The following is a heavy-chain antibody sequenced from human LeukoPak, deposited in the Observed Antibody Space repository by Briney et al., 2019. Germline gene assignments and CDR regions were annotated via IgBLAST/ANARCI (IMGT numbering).Heavy chain of an antibody. CDR2: ISPAGSSR. V-gene: IGHV3-30*03. J-gene: IGHJ2*01. CDR3: ARGFYFSMTELYYLDL. CDR1: GFTFSRYG. Sequence: GGSLRLSCAASGFTFSRYGMHWVRQAPGKGLEWVAVISPAGSSRYHADSVEGRFTISRDNSMNTLYLQMNSLRVEDSAVYYCARGFYFSMTELYYLDLWGRGTLVTVSS. D-gene: IGHD2-15*01.